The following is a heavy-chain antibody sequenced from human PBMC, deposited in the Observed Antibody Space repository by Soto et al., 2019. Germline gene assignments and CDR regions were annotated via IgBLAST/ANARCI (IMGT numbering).Heavy chain of an antibody. J-gene: IGHJ6*02. CDR1: GFTFSSYA. CDR3: AKAIYGDSHCYGMDV. D-gene: IGHD4-17*01. V-gene: IGHV3-23*01. Sequence: EVLLLESGGGLVQPGGSLRLSCAVSGFTFSSYAMSWVRQAAGEGLEWVSGISGSGGNTYYADSVKGRFTMSRDNSKITLDLQMNSLRAEDTAVYYCAKAIYGDSHCYGMDVWGQGTTVTVSS. CDR2: ISGSGGNT.